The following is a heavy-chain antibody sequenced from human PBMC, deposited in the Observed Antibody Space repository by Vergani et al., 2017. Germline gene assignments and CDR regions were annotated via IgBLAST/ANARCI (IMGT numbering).Heavy chain of an antibody. CDR3: GRGPWGITMVRGPLGWFDP. J-gene: IGHJ5*02. CDR1: GGSFSGYY. D-gene: IGHD3-10*01. Sequence: QVQLQQWGAGLLKPSETLSLTCAVSGGSFSGYYWRWIRQPPGKGLEWVGEINHIGSTNYNPSLKSRVTISVDTSKNQFSLKLSSVTAADTAVYYCGRGPWGITMVRGPLGWFDPWGQGTLVTVSS. CDR2: INHIGST. V-gene: IGHV4-34*01.